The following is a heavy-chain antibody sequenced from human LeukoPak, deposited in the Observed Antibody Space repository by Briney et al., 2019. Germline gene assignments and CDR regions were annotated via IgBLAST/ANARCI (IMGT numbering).Heavy chain of an antibody. CDR1: GGTFSSYA. J-gene: IGHJ4*02. Sequence: ASVKVSCKASGGTFSSYAISWVRQAPGQGPEWMGWINPHSGGTDHAQKFRGRVTMTRDTSISTAYMELSRLRSDDTAVYYCARDMDSGPDFFDYWGLGTLVTVSS. D-gene: IGHD1-26*01. CDR2: INPHSGGT. CDR3: ARDMDSGPDFFDY. V-gene: IGHV1-2*02.